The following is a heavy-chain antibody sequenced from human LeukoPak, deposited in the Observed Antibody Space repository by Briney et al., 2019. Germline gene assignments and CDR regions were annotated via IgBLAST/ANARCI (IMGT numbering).Heavy chain of an antibody. Sequence: SVKVSRKASGGTFSSYAISWVRQAPGQGLEWMGRIIPILGIANYAQKFQGRVTITADKSTSTAYMELSSLRSEDTAVYYCARGALTVAGTGFDYWGQGTLVTVSS. D-gene: IGHD6-19*01. CDR2: IIPILGIA. CDR3: ARGALTVAGTGFDY. J-gene: IGHJ4*02. CDR1: GGTFSSYA. V-gene: IGHV1-69*04.